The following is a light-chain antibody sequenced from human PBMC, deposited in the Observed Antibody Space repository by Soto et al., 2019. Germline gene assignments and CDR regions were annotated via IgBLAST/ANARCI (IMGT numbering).Light chain of an antibody. CDR2: KAS. CDR3: QQYNSYSWT. CDR1: QSISSW. Sequence: DIQMTQSPSTLSAFVGDRVTITCRASQSISSWLAWYQQKPGKAPKLLIYKASSLESGVPSRFSGSGSGTEFTLTISSLQPDDFATYYCQQYNSYSWTFGQGTKVAIK. V-gene: IGKV1-5*03. J-gene: IGKJ1*01.